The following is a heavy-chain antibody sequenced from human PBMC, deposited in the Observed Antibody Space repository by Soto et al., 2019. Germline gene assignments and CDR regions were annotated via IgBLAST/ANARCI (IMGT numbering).Heavy chain of an antibody. V-gene: IGHV4-59*08. CDR3: ARRYGSSIVY. J-gene: IGHJ4*02. CDR1: GGTISSWY. D-gene: IGHD1-26*01. Sequence: SETLSLTCTVSGGTISSWYWSWIRQPPGKGLEWIGYIYYSGSTNCNPSLKSRVTISVDTSKNQFSLKLSSVTAADTAVYYCARRYGSSIVYWGQAILVTVSS. CDR2: IYYSGST.